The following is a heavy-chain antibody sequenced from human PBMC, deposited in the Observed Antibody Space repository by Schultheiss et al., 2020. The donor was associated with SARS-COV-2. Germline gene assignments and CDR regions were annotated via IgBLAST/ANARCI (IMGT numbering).Heavy chain of an antibody. CDR3: AKSGSKLTVGAKYYFDY. D-gene: IGHD1-26*01. V-gene: IGHV3-48*02. Sequence: GGSLRLSCAASGFTFSSYSMNWVRQAPGKGLEWVSYISSSSSTIYYADSVKGRFTISRDNAKNSLYLQMISLRDEDTAVYYCAKSGSKLTVGAKYYFDYWGQGTLVTVSS. J-gene: IGHJ4*02. CDR2: ISSSSSTI. CDR1: GFTFSSYS.